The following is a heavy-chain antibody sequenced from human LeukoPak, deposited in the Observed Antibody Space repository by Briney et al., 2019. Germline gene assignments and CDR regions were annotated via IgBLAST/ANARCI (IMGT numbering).Heavy chain of an antibody. D-gene: IGHD2-21*02. J-gene: IGHJ4*02. CDR1: GFTFSTYA. CDR3: ARDSYGDQLVSAFDY. V-gene: IGHV3-7*01. Sequence: GGSLRLSCAASGFTFSTYAMHWVRQAPGKGLEWVANINQDGSEKYYVDSVKGRFAISRDNAKSSLFLQMNSLRAEDTAVYYCARDSYGDQLVSAFDYWGQGTLVTVSS. CDR2: INQDGSEK.